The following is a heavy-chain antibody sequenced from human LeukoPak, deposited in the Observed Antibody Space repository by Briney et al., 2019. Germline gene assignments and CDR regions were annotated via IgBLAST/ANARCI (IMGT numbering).Heavy chain of an antibody. CDR1: GGSISSYY. J-gene: IGHJ4*02. V-gene: IGHV4-59*01. CDR2: IYYSGST. CDR3: ASLAARRTFDY. D-gene: IGHD6-6*01. Sequence: SETLSLTCTVSGGSISSYYWSWIRQPPGKGLEWIGYIYYSGSTNYNPSLKSRITISVDTSKNQFSLKLSSVTAADTAVYYCASLAARRTFDYWGQGTLVTVSS.